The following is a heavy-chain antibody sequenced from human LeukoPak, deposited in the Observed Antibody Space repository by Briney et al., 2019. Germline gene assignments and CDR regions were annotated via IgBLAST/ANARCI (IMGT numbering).Heavy chain of an antibody. CDR2: FDPDDGET. Sequence: ASVKVSCKVSGYTLTGLSMHWVRQAPGKGLEWMAAFDPDDGETIYAQKFQGRVTMTRDTSTDTPCMELSSLRSEDTAVYYCATVPRVLVVVAAHFQHWGQGTLVTVSS. CDR3: ATVPRVLVVVAAHFQH. D-gene: IGHD2-15*01. V-gene: IGHV1-24*01. CDR1: GYTLTGLS. J-gene: IGHJ1*01.